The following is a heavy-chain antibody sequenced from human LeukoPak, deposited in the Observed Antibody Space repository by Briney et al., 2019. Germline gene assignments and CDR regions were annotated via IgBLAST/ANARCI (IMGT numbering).Heavy chain of an antibody. D-gene: IGHD1-1*01. CDR3: ARSSSTTYYYYYMDV. Sequence: QTGGSLRLSCAASGFTFSSYAMSWVRQAPGKGLEWVSAISGSGGSTYYADSVKGRFTISRDNSKNTLYLQMNSLRAEDTAVYYCARSSSTTYYYYYMDVWGKGTTVTVSS. J-gene: IGHJ6*03. V-gene: IGHV3-23*01. CDR1: GFTFSSYA. CDR2: ISGSGGST.